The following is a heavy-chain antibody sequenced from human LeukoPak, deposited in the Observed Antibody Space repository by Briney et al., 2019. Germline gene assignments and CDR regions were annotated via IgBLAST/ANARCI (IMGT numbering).Heavy chain of an antibody. CDR2: ISGSGGST. D-gene: IGHD6-19*01. CDR3: AKDDQYSSGWYGGDYYYGMDV. J-gene: IGHJ6*02. CDR1: GFTFSSYA. Sequence: GGSLRLSCAASGFTFSSYAMSWVRQAPGKGLEWVSAISGSGGSTYYADSVKGRFTISRDNSKNTLYLQMNSLRAEDTAVYYCAKDDQYSSGWYGGDYYYGMDVWGQGTTVTVSS. V-gene: IGHV3-23*01.